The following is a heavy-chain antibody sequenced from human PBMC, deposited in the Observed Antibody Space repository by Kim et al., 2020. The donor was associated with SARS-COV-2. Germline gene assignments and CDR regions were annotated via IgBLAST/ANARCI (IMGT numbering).Heavy chain of an antibody. CDR2: K. V-gene: IGHV2-70*19. J-gene: IGHJ4*02. CDR3: ARMPASIVAADY. D-gene: IGHD6-13*01. Sequence: KHSSTSLKTRLTISKDTSKNQVVLTMTNMDPVDTATYYCARMPASIVAADYWGQGTLVTVSS.